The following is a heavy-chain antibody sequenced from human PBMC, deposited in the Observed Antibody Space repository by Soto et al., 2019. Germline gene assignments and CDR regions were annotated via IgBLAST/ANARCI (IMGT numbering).Heavy chain of an antibody. D-gene: IGHD6-6*01. CDR2: IYYSGST. CDR1: GGSISSYY. CDR3: ARGPIHIAARPIDY. J-gene: IGHJ4*02. V-gene: IGHV4-59*01. Sequence: QVQLQESGPGLVKPSETLSLTCTVSGGSISSYYWSWIRQPPGKGLEWIGYIYYSGSTNYNPSLQSRVTISVDTSKNQFSLKLSSVTAADTAVYYCARGPIHIAARPIDYWGQGTLVTVSS.